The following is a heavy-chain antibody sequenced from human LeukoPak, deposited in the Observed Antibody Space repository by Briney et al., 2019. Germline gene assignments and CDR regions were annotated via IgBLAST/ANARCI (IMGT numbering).Heavy chain of an antibody. CDR1: GSSLSNYW. V-gene: IGHV3-7*01. D-gene: IGHD1-26*01. Sequence: SGGSLRLSCAASGSSLSNYWISWVRQAPGKGLEWVANIKLDGSEKYYVNSVKGRFTISRDNAKNSLNLQMNSLRAEDTAVYYCARETRGSYVPGLDSWGQGTLVTVSS. CDR3: ARETRGSYVPGLDS. J-gene: IGHJ4*02. CDR2: IKLDGSEK.